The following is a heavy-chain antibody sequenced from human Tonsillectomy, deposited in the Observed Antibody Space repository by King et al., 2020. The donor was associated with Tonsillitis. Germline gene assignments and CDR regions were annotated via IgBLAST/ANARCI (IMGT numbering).Heavy chain of an antibody. D-gene: IGHD3-22*01. CDR1: GGSISSSNW. J-gene: IGHJ4*02. CDR3: ASDSITMMG. CDR2: IDHSGST. Sequence: VQLQESGPGLVKPSGTLSLTCAVSGGSISSSNWWSWVRQPPGKGLEWIGEIDHSGSTNYNPSLKSRGTISVDKSKNQFSLKLSSVTAADTAVYYCASDSITMMGWGQGTLVTVSS. V-gene: IGHV4-4*02.